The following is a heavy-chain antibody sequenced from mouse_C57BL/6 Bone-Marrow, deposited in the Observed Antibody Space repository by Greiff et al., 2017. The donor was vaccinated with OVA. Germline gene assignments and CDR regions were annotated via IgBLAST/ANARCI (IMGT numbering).Heavy chain of an antibody. D-gene: IGHD1-1*01. CDR2: IHPNSGST. Sequence: QVQLQQPGAELVKPGASVKLSCKASGYPFTSYWMHWVKQRPGQGLEWIGMIHPNSGSTNYNEKFKSKATLTVDKSSSTAYMQLSSLTSEDSAVYYCARSPYYYGSSYWYFDVWGTGTTVTVSS. V-gene: IGHV1-64*01. J-gene: IGHJ1*03. CDR1: GYPFTSYW. CDR3: ARSPYYYGSSYWYFDV.